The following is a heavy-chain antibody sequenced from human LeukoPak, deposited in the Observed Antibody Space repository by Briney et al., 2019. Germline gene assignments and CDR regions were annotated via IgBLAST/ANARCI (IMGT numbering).Heavy chain of an antibody. J-gene: IGHJ6*02. CDR3: ARGGYYYYGMDV. Sequence: SETLSLTCTVSGGSISSGEYYWSWIRQPPGKGLEWIGYIYYSGSTYYNPSLKSRVTISVDTSKNQFSLKLSSVTAADTAVYYCARGGYYYYGMDVWGQGTTVTVSS. CDR2: IYYSGST. V-gene: IGHV4-30-4*01. CDR1: GGSISSGEYY.